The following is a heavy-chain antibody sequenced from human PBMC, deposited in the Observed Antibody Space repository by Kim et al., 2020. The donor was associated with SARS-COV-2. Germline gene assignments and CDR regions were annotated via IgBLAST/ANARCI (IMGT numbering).Heavy chain of an antibody. CDR2: INSDGSST. V-gene: IGHV3-74*01. CDR3: ARDPTYCSSTSCYFTDPVVYYGMDV. J-gene: IGHJ6*02. D-gene: IGHD2-2*01. CDR1: GFTFSSYW. Sequence: GGSLRLSCAASGFTFSSYWMHWVRQAPGKGLVWVSRINSDGSSTSYADSVKGRFTISRDNAKNTLYLQMNSLRAEDTAVYYCARDPTYCSSTSCYFTDPVVYYGMDVWGQGTTVTVSS.